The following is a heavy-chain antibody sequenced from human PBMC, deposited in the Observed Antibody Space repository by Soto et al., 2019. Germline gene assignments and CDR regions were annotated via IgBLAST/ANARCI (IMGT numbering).Heavy chain of an antibody. CDR3: AREGAFGDTP. CDR2: IYYTGST. V-gene: IGHV4-59*01. D-gene: IGHD4-17*01. CDR1: GGSISTYY. Sequence: PSETLSLTCTVSGGSISTYYWSWIRQPPGKGLEWIGYIYYTGSTFYNPSLKSRVIISVDTSKNQFSLKLSSVTAADTAVYYCAREGAFGDTPWGQGTLVTVSS. J-gene: IGHJ5*02.